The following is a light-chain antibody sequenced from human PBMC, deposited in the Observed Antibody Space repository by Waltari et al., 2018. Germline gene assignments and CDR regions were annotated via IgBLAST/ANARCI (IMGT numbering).Light chain of an antibody. J-gene: IGLJ2*01. Sequence: SSELTQDPSVSVALGQTVRITCQGDSPRRFSASWYQHRPGQAPILVLSGQNNRPSGIPDRFSGSTSGNTASLTITGAQAEDEADYYCHSRDTSSTRVFGGGTRLTV. CDR2: GQN. CDR3: HSRDTSSTRV. V-gene: IGLV3-19*01. CDR1: SPRRFS.